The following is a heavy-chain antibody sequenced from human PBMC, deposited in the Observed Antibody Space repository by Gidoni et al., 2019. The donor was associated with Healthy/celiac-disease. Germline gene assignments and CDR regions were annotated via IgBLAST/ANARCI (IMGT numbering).Heavy chain of an antibody. Sequence: QVQLVQSGDEVKKPGSSVKVSCQASGSTFSSYAISWVRHAPGQWLEWMGGIIPIFCTANDAQKFQGRVMITADESTSTAYMELSSLSSEDTAVYYCARVGGGWPYFDYWGQGTLVTVSS. CDR2: IIPIFCTA. CDR1: GSTFSSYA. J-gene: IGHJ4*02. V-gene: IGHV1-69*01. D-gene: IGHD6-19*01. CDR3: ARVGGGWPYFDY.